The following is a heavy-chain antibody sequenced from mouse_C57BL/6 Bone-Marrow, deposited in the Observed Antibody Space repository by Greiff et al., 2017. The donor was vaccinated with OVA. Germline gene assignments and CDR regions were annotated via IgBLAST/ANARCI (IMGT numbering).Heavy chain of an antibody. Sequence: EVKLVESGGGLVQPGGSLKLSCAASGFTFSDYGMAWVRQAPRKGPEWVAFISNLAYSIYYADTVTGRFTISRENAKNTLYLEMSSLRSEDTAMYYCARRAPYDGYFYFDYWGQGTTLTVSS. CDR3: ARRAPYDGYFYFDY. CDR1: GFTFSDYG. J-gene: IGHJ2*01. V-gene: IGHV5-15*04. D-gene: IGHD2-3*01. CDR2: ISNLAYSI.